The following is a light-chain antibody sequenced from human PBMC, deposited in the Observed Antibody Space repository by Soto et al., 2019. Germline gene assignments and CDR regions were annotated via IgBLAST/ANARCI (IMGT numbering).Light chain of an antibody. V-gene: IGKV1-39*01. CDR3: QQSLSNPRT. CDR2: LAS. J-gene: IGKJ4*01. Sequence: QMTQSPSSLSASLGDRITVTCRASQKIDNFLNWYQQKPGKAPKLLIFLASTLETGVPARFGGSGSGTDFTLTISNLQPEDSATYYCQQSLSNPRTFGGGTRVDIQ. CDR1: QKIDNF.